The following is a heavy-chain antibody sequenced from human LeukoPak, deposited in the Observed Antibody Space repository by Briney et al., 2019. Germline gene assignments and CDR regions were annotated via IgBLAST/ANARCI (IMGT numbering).Heavy chain of an antibody. CDR1: GFTFSSYS. CDR2: ISSSSSYI. J-gene: IGHJ4*02. CDR3: ARKRLVGYFDY. V-gene: IGHV3-21*01. D-gene: IGHD6-13*01. Sequence: GGSLRLSCAASGFTFSSYSMNWVRQAPGKGLEWVSSISSSSSYIYYADSVKGRFTISRDNAKNSLYLQMNSLRAEDTAVYYCARKRLVGYFDYWGQGTLVTVSS.